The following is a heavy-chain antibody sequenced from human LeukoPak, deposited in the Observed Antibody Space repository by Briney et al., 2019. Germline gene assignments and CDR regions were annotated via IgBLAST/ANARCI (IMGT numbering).Heavy chain of an antibody. CDR2: IYYSGST. V-gene: IGHV4-39*07. CDR3: ARDTVGAGTIWFDP. Sequence: SETLSLTCTVSGGSISSSSYYWGWIRQPPGKGLEWIGSIYYSGSTYYNPSLKSRVTISVDTSKNQFSLKLSSVTAADTAVYYCARDTVGAGTIWFDPWGQGTLVTVSS. J-gene: IGHJ5*02. D-gene: IGHD6-13*01. CDR1: GGSISSSSYY.